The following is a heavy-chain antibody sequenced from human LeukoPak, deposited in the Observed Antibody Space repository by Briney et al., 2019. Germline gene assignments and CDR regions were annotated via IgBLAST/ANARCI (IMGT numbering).Heavy chain of an antibody. V-gene: IGHV3-21*01. CDR3: AREGVPYCSGGSCYPNWFDP. J-gene: IGHJ5*02. D-gene: IGHD2-15*01. CDR2: ISSSSSYI. CDR1: GFTFSSYS. Sequence: GGSLRLSCAASGFTFSSYSMNWVRQAPGKGLEWVSSISSSSSYIYYADSVKGRFTISRDNAKNSLYLQMNSMRAEDTAVYYCAREGVPYCSGGSCYPNWFDPWGQGTLVTASS.